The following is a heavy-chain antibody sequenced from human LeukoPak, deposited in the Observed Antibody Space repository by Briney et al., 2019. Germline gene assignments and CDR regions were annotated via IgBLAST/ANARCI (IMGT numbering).Heavy chain of an antibody. CDR1: GYTFTSYG. Sequence: ASVKVSCKASGYTFTSYGISWVRQAPGQGLEWMGWISAYNGNTNYAQKLQGRVTMTTDTSTSTAYMGLRSLRSDDTAVYYCARGTMITFGGVIVMMNFDYWGQGTLVTVSS. CDR3: ARGTMITFGGVIVMMNFDY. J-gene: IGHJ4*02. V-gene: IGHV1-18*01. CDR2: ISAYNGNT. D-gene: IGHD3-16*02.